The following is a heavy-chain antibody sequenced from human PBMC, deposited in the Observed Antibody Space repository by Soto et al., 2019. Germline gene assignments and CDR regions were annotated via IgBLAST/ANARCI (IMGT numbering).Heavy chain of an antibody. CDR1: GGSISGYY. CDR2: IYCSGST. J-gene: IGHJ6*02. CDR3: ARGPRTTVTTREYYYYCGMDV. V-gene: IGHV4-59*01. D-gene: IGHD4-17*01. Sequence: SETLSLTCSVSGGSISGYYWSWIRQTPEKGLEWIGYIYCSGSTNYNPSLKSRVTMLIDMSKNQFSLKLSSVTAADTAVYYCARGPRTTVTTREYYYYCGMDVWGQGTTVTVSS.